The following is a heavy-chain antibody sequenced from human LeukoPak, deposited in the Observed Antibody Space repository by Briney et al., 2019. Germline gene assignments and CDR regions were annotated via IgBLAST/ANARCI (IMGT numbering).Heavy chain of an antibody. CDR1: GYTFSDYY. Sequence: ASVKVSCTASGYTFSDYYIHWLRQAPGQGLEWMGWINTNTGNPTYAQDFTGRFVFSLDTSDSTAYLQISSLKAEDTAVYYCARESHDYVWGSYRSPTWFDYWGQGTLVTVSS. CDR3: ARESHDYVWGSYRSPTWFDY. V-gene: IGHV7-4-1*02. D-gene: IGHD3-16*02. J-gene: IGHJ4*02. CDR2: INTNTGNP.